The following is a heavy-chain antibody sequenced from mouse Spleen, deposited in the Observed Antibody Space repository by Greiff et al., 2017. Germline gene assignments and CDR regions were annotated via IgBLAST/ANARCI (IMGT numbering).Heavy chain of an antibody. J-gene: IGHJ2*01. V-gene: IGHV1-74*01. Sequence: QVQLQQSGAELARPGASVKLSCKASGYTFTSYGISWVKQRTGQGLEWIGRIHPSDSDTNYNQKFKGKATLTVDKSSSTAYMQLSSLTSEDSAVYYCAYWYFDYWGQGTTLTVSS. D-gene: IGHD2-1*01. CDR2: IHPSDSDT. CDR1: GYTFTSYG. CDR3: AYWYFDY.